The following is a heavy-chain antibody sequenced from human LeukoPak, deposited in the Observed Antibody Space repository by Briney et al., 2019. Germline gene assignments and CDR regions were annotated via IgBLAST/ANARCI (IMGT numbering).Heavy chain of an antibody. CDR2: INPNSGGT. V-gene: IGHV1/OR15-1*04. D-gene: IGHD3-16*01. CDR1: GYIFTDYY. J-gene: IGHJ4*02. CDR3: ARDQSLGEPLYYFDY. Sequence: ASVKVSCKASGYIFTDYYMHWVRQAPGQELGWMGRINPNSGGTNYAQKFQGRVTMTRDTSISTAYMELSRLRSDDTAVYYCARDQSLGEPLYYFDYWGQGTLVTVSS.